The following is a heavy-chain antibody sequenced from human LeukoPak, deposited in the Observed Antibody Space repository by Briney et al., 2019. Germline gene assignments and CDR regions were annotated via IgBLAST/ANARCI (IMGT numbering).Heavy chain of an antibody. V-gene: IGHV1-2*06. Sequence: ASVKVSCKASGYTFTGSYMDWVRQAPGQGLEWMGRINPNSGGTNYAQKFQGRVTMTTDTSTSTAYMELRSLRSDDTAVFYCARAGGSYSPSDYWGQGTLVTVSS. CDR3: ARAGGSYSPSDY. CDR1: GYTFTGSY. CDR2: INPNSGGT. J-gene: IGHJ4*02. D-gene: IGHD2-21*01.